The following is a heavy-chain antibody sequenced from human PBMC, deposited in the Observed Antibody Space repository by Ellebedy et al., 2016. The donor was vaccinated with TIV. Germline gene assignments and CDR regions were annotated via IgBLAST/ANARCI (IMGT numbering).Heavy chain of an antibody. CDR3: VRAVGQGPYAHADY. J-gene: IGHJ4*02. Sequence: GESLKTSCAASRFTFGNFWMTWVRQAPGKGLEGVSDISATGGSTDYADFVKGRFTISRDNSKNTLYLQMDSLRAEDTAVYYCVRAVGQGPYAHADYWGQGTLVTVSS. CDR1: RFTFGNFW. V-gene: IGHV3-23*01. D-gene: IGHD4-23*01. CDR2: ISATGGST.